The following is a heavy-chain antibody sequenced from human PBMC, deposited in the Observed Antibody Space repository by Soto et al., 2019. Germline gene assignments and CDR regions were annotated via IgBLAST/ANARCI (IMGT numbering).Heavy chain of an antibody. V-gene: IGHV4-59*11. CDR3: ARVVSKYYFYYMDV. CDR2: IYNNGNT. CDR1: GGSMNIHY. J-gene: IGHJ6*03. Sequence: SETLSLTCTVSGGSMNIHYWTWMRQPPGKGLEWIGYIYNNGNTNYNPSLKSRVIISADMSKKQLSLKLSSVTVADTAVYYCARVVSKYYFYYMDVWGKGTTVTVSS. D-gene: IGHD4-4*01.